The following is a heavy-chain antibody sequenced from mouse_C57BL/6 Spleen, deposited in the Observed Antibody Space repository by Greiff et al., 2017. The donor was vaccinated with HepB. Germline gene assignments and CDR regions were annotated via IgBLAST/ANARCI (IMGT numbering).Heavy chain of an antibody. CDR2: IDPSDSYT. CDR3: ARRGEVDY. V-gene: IGHV1-69*01. Sequence: QVQLQQPGAELVMPGASVKLSCKASGYTFTSYWMHWVKQRPGQGLEWIGEIDPSDSYTNYNQKFKGKSTLTVDKSSSTAYMQLSSLTSEDSAVYYCARRGEVDYWGQGTSVTVSS. J-gene: IGHJ4*01. CDR1: GYTFTSYW.